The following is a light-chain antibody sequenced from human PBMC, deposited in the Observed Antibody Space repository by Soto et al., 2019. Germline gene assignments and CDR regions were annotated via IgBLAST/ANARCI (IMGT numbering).Light chain of an antibody. Sequence: EIVMTQSPAILSVSPVERATLSCRASQSVRSNLAWYQQKPGQAPRLLIYDASNRATGIPARFSGSGSGTDFTLTISSLEPEDFAVYYCQQRSNWPITFGQGTRLEIK. J-gene: IGKJ5*01. CDR2: DAS. CDR1: QSVRSN. CDR3: QQRSNWPIT. V-gene: IGKV3-11*01.